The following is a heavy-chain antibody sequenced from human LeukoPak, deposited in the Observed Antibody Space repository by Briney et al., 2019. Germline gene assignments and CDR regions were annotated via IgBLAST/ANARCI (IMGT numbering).Heavy chain of an antibody. CDR1: GFTFSSYD. D-gene: IGHD4-17*01. Sequence: GGSLRLSCAASGFTFSSYDIHWVRQAPGKGLEWVAFIRYDGSNKYYADSVRGRFTISRDNSKNTLYLQMNNLRVEDTAVFYGDYGFDYWGQGTLVTVSS. V-gene: IGHV3-30*02. CDR3: DYGFDY. CDR2: IRYDGSNK. J-gene: IGHJ4*02.